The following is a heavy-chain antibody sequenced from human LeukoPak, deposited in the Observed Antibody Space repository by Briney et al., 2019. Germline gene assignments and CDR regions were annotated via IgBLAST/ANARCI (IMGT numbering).Heavy chain of an antibody. J-gene: IGHJ5*02. CDR1: GFTFSSYC. V-gene: IGHV3-74*01. CDR3: ARESVETLIATNWFDP. D-gene: IGHD2-8*01. CDR2: INSDVSST. Sequence: HTAGSLRLSCAASGFTFSSYCMHWVRQAPGKGLVWVSRINSDVSSTSYADSVKGRFTISRYNAKNTLYLQMNSLRAEDTAVYYCARESVETLIATNWFDPWGQGTLVTVSP.